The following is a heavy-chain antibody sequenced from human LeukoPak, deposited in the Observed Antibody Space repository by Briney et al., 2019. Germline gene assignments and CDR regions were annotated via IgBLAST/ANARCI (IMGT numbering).Heavy chain of an antibody. J-gene: IGHJ3*01. CDR3: ARPGLGYSSGWVITATAFDL. CDR1: GYSFTSYW. D-gene: IGHD6-19*01. CDR2: FYPGDSDS. Sequence: GASLQISCKASGYSFTSYWIGWVRQLPGKGLEWMGIFYPGDSDSRYSPSFQGQVTISADKSISTAYLQWSSLEASDSAMYYCARPGLGYSSGWVITATAFDLWGQGTKVTVSS. V-gene: IGHV5-51*01.